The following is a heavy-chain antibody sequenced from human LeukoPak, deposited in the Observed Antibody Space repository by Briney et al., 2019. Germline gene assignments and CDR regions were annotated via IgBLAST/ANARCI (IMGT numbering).Heavy chain of an antibody. Sequence: KTSETLSLTCTVSGGSISSSSYYWGWIRQPPGKGLEWIGSIYYSGSTYYNPSLKSRVIRSVDTSKNQFSLKLSSVTAADTAVYYCARRTGSGSPAGDVWGQGTTVTVSS. J-gene: IGHJ6*02. V-gene: IGHV4-39*07. CDR3: ARRTGSGSPAGDV. CDR1: GGSISSSSYY. D-gene: IGHD5-12*01. CDR2: IYYSGST.